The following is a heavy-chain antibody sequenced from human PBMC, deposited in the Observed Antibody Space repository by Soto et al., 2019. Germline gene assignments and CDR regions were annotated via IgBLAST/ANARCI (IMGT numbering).Heavy chain of an antibody. CDR3: SRVDPGETSPFDH. CDR2: INPFDGSR. J-gene: IGHJ4*02. D-gene: IGHD3-10*01. V-gene: IGHV1-46*03. CDR1: GYIFTSYY. Sequence: GASVKVSCKASGYIFTSYYIHWVRQAPGQGLEWMGWINPFDGSRMFAQSFQGRVTMTRDTSTSTVYMEVSSLRSEDTAVYYCSRVDPGETSPFDHWGQGTLVTVSS.